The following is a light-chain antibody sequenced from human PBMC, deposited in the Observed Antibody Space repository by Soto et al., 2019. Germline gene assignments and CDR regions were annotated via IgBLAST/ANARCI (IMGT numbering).Light chain of an antibody. CDR1: TSDIGAYNY. CDR2: GVS. Sequence: QSALTQPRSVSGSPGQSVTISCTGTTSDIGAYNYVSWYQQHPGKAPKLIIYGVSKRPSGVPERFSGSKSDSTASLTISGLQDEDEADYYCCSYTSSSSVVFGGGTKLTVL. V-gene: IGLV2-11*01. J-gene: IGLJ2*01. CDR3: CSYTSSSSVV.